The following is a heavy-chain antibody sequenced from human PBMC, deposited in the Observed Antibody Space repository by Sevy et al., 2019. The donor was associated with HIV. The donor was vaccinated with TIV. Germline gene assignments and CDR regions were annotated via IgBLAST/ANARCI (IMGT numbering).Heavy chain of an antibody. CDR3: ARDRSGSYHVSDNWFDP. Sequence: GWSLRLSCAASGFTFSSYWMHWVRQVPGKGLVWVSRIKSDGSSTSYADSVKGRFTISRDNAKNTLYLQMNSLRAEDTAVYYCARDRSGSYHVSDNWFDPWGQGTLVTVSS. CDR2: IKSDGSST. D-gene: IGHD1-26*01. CDR1: GFTFSSYW. J-gene: IGHJ5*02. V-gene: IGHV3-74*01.